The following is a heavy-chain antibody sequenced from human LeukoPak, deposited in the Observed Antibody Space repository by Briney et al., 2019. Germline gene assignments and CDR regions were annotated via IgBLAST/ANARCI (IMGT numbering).Heavy chain of an antibody. CDR3: AKDGSITAAGGFDP. J-gene: IGHJ5*02. CDR1: GFRFSSYG. D-gene: IGHD6-13*01. Sequence: GGSLRLSCAASGFRFSSYGMHWVRQAPGKGLEWVAVISYDGSNKYYADSVKGRFTISRDKSKITLDLQMNSLRAEDTAVYYCAKDGSITAAGGFDPWGQGTLVTVSS. V-gene: IGHV3-30*18. CDR2: ISYDGSNK.